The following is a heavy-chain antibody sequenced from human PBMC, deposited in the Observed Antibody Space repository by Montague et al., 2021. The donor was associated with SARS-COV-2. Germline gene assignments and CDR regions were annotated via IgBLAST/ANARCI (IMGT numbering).Heavy chain of an antibody. CDR2: IYYTGST. V-gene: IGHV4-59*02. D-gene: IGHD3-22*01. Sequence: SETLSLTCSVSGVSVNNYYWAWIRQTPEKGLDWIGYIYYTGSTNYNPSLRNRITISIDTSANQFSLKLRFVTPADMAVYYCVRDFYDTSDYFQGTFDVWGHGTVVSVSS. CDR3: VRDFYDTSDYFQGTFDV. J-gene: IGHJ3*01. CDR1: GVSVNNYY.